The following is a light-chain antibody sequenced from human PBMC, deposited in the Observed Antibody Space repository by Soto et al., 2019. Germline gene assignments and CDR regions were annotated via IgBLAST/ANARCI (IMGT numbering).Light chain of an antibody. V-gene: IGLV2-8*01. J-gene: IGLJ1*01. CDR3: CSYAGSLNV. Sequence: SVPEQPPSAAVSPGQPGALSCPGTSSDVGGYNYVSWYQQHPGKAPKLMIYEVNKRPSGGPDRFSGSKSGNTASLTVSGLQAEDEADYCCCSYAGSLNVFGTGTKVTAL. CDR2: EVN. CDR1: SSDVGGYNY.